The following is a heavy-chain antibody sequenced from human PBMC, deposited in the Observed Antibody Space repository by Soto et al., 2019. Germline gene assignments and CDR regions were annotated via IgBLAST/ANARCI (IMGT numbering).Heavy chain of an antibody. D-gene: IGHD3-22*01. CDR2: ISSSGRTI. Sequence: GGCRRLSCAASGFTCSDYYMSWIRQAPGKGLEWVSYISSSGRTIYYADSVKGGLTSSRDNAKNSLYLQMNSLRAEDTAVYYGARYRYYSDSSGYYCFFDYWGQGTLVTVSS. CDR1: GFTCSDYY. V-gene: IGHV3-11*01. CDR3: ARYRYYSDSSGYYCFFDY. J-gene: IGHJ4*02.